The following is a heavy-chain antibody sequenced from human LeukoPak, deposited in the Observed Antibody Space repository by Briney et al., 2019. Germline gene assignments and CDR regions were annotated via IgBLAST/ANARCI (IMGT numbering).Heavy chain of an antibody. D-gene: IGHD3-16*01. J-gene: IGHJ4*03. CDR2: IIPLFGTA. Sequence: SVKVSCKASGNSISKFAVSWVRQAPGQGLEWMGGIIPLFGTADYPQKFQGRVTITADESTSTTYMELSSLKSEDTATYYCTTRSCGAGACSSSFYYYYGLHFWGQGTPVFVSS. V-gene: IGHV1-69*13. CDR3: TTRSCGAGACSSSFYYYYGLHF. CDR1: GNSISKFA.